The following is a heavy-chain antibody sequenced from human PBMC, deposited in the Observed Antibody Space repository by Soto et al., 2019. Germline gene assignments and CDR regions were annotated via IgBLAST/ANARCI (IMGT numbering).Heavy chain of an antibody. J-gene: IGHJ4*02. CDR1: GYTFTSYD. Sequence: ASVKVSCKASGYTFTSYDINWVRQATGQGLEWMGWMNPNSGNTGYAQKFQGRATMTRNTSISTAYMELSSLRSEDTAVYYCARDRKTGTTNDYWGQGTLVTVSS. CDR3: ARDRKTGTTNDY. D-gene: IGHD1-7*01. V-gene: IGHV1-8*01. CDR2: MNPNSGNT.